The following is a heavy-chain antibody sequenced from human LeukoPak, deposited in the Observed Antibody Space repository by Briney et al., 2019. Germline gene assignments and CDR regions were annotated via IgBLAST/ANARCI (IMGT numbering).Heavy chain of an antibody. CDR3: ARQDTIYSYGYYFDY. D-gene: IGHD5-18*01. V-gene: IGHV4-59*08. CDR1: GGSISSYY. J-gene: IGHJ4*02. CDR2: IYYSGST. Sequence: SETLSLTCTVSGGSISSYYWSWIRQPPGKGLEWIGYIYYSGSTNYNPSLKSRVTISVDTSKNQFSLKLSSVTAADTAVYYCARQDTIYSYGYYFDYWGQGTLVTVSS.